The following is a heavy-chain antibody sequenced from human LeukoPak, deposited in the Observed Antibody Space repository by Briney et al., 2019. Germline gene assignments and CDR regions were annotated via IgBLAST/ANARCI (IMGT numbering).Heavy chain of an antibody. J-gene: IGHJ4*02. D-gene: IGHD2-21*02. CDR2: ISGNGGST. CDR3: VKTRSYCGGDCYYPNFDY. V-gene: IGHV3-64D*09. Sequence: GGSLRLSCSASGFTFSSYAMHWVRQAPGKGLEYVSAISGNGGSTYNADSVKDRFTISRDNSTNTLYLQMSSLRVEDTAVYYCVKTRSYCGGDCYYPNFDYWGQGTLVTVSS. CDR1: GFTFSSYA.